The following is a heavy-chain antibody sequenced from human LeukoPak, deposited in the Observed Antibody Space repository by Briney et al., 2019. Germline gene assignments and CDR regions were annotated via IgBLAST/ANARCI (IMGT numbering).Heavy chain of an antibody. CDR1: GFTVTSNH. J-gene: IGHJ4*02. Sequence: GGSLRLSCAASGFTVTSNHMNWVRQAPGKGLEWVSIIYTGGTTHYADSLKDRFTISRDDSINTLYLQMNSLRAEDTAVYYCARGGVIVVVTAIQDYWGQGTLVTVSS. D-gene: IGHD2-21*02. CDR3: ARGGVIVVVTAIQDY. CDR2: IYTGGTT. V-gene: IGHV3-66*01.